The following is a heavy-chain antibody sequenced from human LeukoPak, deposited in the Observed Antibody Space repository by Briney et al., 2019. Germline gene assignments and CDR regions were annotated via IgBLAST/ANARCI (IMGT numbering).Heavy chain of an antibody. D-gene: IGHD5-12*01. V-gene: IGHV3-73*01. CDR3: TRDSADIVATDY. CDR2: IRSKANSYAT. J-gene: IGHJ4*02. Sequence: GGSLRLSCAASGFTFSSYAMSWVRQASGKGLEWVGRIRSKANSYATAYAASVKGRFTISRDDSKNTAYLQMNSLKIEDTAVYYCTRDSADIVATDYWGQGTLVTVSS. CDR1: GFTFSSYA.